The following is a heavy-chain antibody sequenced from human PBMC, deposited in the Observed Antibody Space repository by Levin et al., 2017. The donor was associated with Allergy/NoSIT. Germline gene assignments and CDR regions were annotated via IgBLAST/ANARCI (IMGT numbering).Heavy chain of an antibody. J-gene: IGHJ4*02. CDR1: GGTFRHYA. V-gene: IGHV1-69*01. CDR2: IVPVFGST. D-gene: IGHD5-18*01. CDR3: VTRSAYSYLHYYFDY. Sequence: PGGSLRLSCKASGGTFRHYALSWVRQAPGQGFEWRGGIVPVFGSTNYAQKFHGRVTITADESTSTANMELSSLRSDDTAVYYCVTRSAYSYLHYYFDYCGLGPLFTVSS.